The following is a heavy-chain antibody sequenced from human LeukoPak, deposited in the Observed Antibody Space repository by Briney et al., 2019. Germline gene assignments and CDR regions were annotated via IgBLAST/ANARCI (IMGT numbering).Heavy chain of an antibody. Sequence: PGGSLRLSCAASEFTVSSSYMSWVRQAPGKGLEWVSVIYSGGSTYYADSVKGRFTISRDNSKNTLYLQMSSLRAEDTAVYYCARQGLTGYYKSFDSWGQGTLVAVTS. CDR3: ARQGLTGYYKSFDS. J-gene: IGHJ4*02. CDR2: IYSGGST. CDR1: EFTVSSSY. V-gene: IGHV3-66*04. D-gene: IGHD3-9*01.